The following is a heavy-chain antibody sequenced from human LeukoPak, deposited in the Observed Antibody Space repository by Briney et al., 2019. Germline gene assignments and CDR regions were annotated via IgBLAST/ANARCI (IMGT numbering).Heavy chain of an antibody. V-gene: IGHV1-2*02. CDR2: INPNSGGT. D-gene: IGHD1-1*01. CDR1: GYTFTGYY. J-gene: IGHJ4*02. Sequence: ASVKVSCKASGYTFTGYYMHWVRQAPGQGLEWMGWINPNSGGTNYAQKLQGRVTMTTDTSTSTAYMELRSLRSDDTAVYYCARVGDWNDLVDYWGQGTLVTVSS. CDR3: ARVGDWNDLVDY.